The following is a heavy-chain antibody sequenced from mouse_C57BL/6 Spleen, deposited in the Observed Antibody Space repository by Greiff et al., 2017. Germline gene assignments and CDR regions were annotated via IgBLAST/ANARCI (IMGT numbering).Heavy chain of an antibody. V-gene: IGHV1-64*01. CDR1: GYTCTSYW. J-gene: IGHJ4*01. D-gene: IGHD2-10*01. CDR3: ARDLGETYYGKSMDH. CDR2: IHPNSGST. Sequence: QVQLQQPGAELVKPGASVKLSCKASGYTCTSYWMHWVKQRPGQGLEWIGMIHPNSGSTNYNEKFKSKATLTVDKSSSTAYMQLSSLTSEDSAVYYCARDLGETYYGKSMDHWGQGTSVTVSS.